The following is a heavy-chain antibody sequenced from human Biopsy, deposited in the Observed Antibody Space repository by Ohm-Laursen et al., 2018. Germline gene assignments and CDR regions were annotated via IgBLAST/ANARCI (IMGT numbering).Heavy chain of an antibody. D-gene: IGHD2-2*02. CDR2: IYYSGSI. J-gene: IGHJ6*02. V-gene: IGHV4-59*08. CDR3: ASMPAAIHEPNYSYYGMHV. Sequence: SQTLSLTCTVSGGSVNSYSWSWIRQPPAKGLEWIGYIYYSGSINYNPSLKSRVTISLDTSKHQFSLKLSSVTAADTAVYYCASMPAAIHEPNYSYYGMHVWGQGTTVTVSS. CDR1: GGSVNSYS.